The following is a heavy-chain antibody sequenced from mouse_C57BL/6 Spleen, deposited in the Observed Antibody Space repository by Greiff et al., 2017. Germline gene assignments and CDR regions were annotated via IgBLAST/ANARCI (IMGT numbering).Heavy chain of an antibody. V-gene: IGHV3-6*01. D-gene: IGHD1-1*01. J-gene: IGHJ4*01. CDR3: AYGSNYYAMDY. Sequence: EVKLMESGPGLVKPSQSLSLTCSVTGYSITSGYYWNWIRQFPGNKLEWMGYISYDGSNNYNPSLKNRISITRDTSKNQFFLKLNSVTTEDTATYYCAYGSNYYAMDYWGQGTSVTVSS. CDR1: GYSITSGYY. CDR2: ISYDGSN.